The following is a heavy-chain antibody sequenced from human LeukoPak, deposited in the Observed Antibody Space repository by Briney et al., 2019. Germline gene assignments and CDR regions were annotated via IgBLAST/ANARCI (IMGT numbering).Heavy chain of an antibody. Sequence: GGSLRLSCAASGFTLSSYEMNWVRQAPGKGLERVSYISSSGSTIYYADSVKGRFTISRDNAKNSLYLQMNSLRAEDTAVYYCASAYTYYDIFVYYWGQGTLVTVSS. CDR3: ASAYTYYDIFVYY. CDR2: ISSSGSTI. D-gene: IGHD3-9*01. J-gene: IGHJ4*02. V-gene: IGHV3-48*03. CDR1: GFTLSSYE.